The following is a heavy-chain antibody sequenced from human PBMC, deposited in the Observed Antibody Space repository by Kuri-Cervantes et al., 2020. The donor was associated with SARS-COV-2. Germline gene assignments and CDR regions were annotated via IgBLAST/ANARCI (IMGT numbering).Heavy chain of an antibody. V-gene: IGHV1-2*04. CDR1: GYTFTGYY. D-gene: IGHD3-3*01. Sequence: ASVKVSCKASGYTFTGYYMHWVRQAPGPGLEWMGWINPNSGGTNYAQKFQGWVTMTRDTSISTVYMELSRLRSDDTAVYYCARGARITIFGVVIRGRENPCFDPWGQGTLVTVSS. CDR3: ARGARITIFGVVIRGRENPCFDP. CDR2: INPNSGGT. J-gene: IGHJ5*02.